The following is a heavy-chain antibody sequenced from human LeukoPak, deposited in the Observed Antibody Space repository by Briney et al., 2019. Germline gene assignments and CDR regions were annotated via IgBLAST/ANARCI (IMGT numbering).Heavy chain of an antibody. CDR2: INTGSTYT. CDR3: ARDDSSGYYSSDY. V-gene: IGHV3-11*05. D-gene: IGHD3-22*01. Sequence: AGGSLRLSCAASGFTFSDYYMTWIRQAPGKGLEWLSYINTGSTYTNYANSVKGRFTISRDNAKNSLYLQMNSLRAEDTAVYYCARDDSSGYYSSDYWGQGTLVTVSS. J-gene: IGHJ4*02. CDR1: GFTFSDYY.